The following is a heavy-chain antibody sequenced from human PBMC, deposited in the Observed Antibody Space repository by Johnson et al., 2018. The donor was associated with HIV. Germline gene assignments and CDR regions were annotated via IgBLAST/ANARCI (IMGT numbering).Heavy chain of an antibody. Sequence: VQLVESGGGVVQPGRSLRLSCVASGFIFDDYAMHWVRQAPGKGLEWVSGISWSSGSIGYADSVRGRFTISRDNAKNSLYLQMSSLRAEDTALYYCAKNIGYCTVTSCYPRNNDAFDIWGQGTVVTVSS. J-gene: IGHJ3*02. D-gene: IGHD2-2*01. CDR1: GFIFDDYA. CDR2: ISWSSGSI. V-gene: IGHV3-9*01. CDR3: AKNIGYCTVTSCYPRNNDAFDI.